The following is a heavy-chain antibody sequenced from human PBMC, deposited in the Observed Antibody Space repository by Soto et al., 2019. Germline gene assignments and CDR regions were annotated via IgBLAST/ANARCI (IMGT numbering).Heavy chain of an antibody. CDR3: ARQPIGTVTPDY. V-gene: IGHV3-74*01. CDR2: IDRDGYSS. CDR1: GFSLSNYW. J-gene: IGHJ4*02. D-gene: IGHD4-17*01. Sequence: EVQLVESGGGVVQPGGSLRLSCAASGFSLSNYWMHWVRQVPGERLVWVSRIDRDGYSSTYAEPMKGRFTISRDNAKNTLYLQINSLRAEDTAVYYCARQPIGTVTPDYWGQGTLVTVSS.